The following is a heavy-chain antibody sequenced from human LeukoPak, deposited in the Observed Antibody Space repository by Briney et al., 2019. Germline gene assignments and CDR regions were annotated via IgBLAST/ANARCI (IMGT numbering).Heavy chain of an antibody. CDR2: IYPGESDT. D-gene: IGHD3-10*01. Sequence: GGALKISLKGSGYRFTSYWIGWGRPRPGKGLEGMGIIYPGESDTRYSPSFQGQVTISADKSISTAYLQWSSLKASDTAMYYCARRDGSGSYSPFFDYWGQGTLVTVSS. J-gene: IGHJ4*02. V-gene: IGHV5-51*01. CDR3: ARRDGSGSYSPFFDY. CDR1: GYRFTSYW.